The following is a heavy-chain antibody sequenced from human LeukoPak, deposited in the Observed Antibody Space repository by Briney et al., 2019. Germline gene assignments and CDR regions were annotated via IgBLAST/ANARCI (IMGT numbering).Heavy chain of an antibody. D-gene: IGHD5-18*01. CDR2: INHSGST. CDR3: ARPRRGYSYGYHYMDV. J-gene: IGHJ6*03. V-gene: IGHV4-34*01. Sequence: SETLSLTCTVSGGSISNYYWSWIRQPPGKGLEWIGEINHSGSTNYNPSLKSRVTISVDTSKNQFSLKLSSVAAADTAVYYCARPRRGYSYGYHYMDVWGKGTTVTISS. CDR1: GGSISNYY.